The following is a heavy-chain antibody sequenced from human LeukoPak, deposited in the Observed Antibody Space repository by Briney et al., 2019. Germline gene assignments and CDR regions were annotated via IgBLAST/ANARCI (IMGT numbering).Heavy chain of an antibody. D-gene: IGHD3-9*01. CDR2: IYPGDSDT. Sequence: GESLKISCKDSGYSFTTYWIAWVRQMPGKGLEWMGIIYPGDSDTTYSPSFQGQVTISADKSISTAYLQWNSLKASDTAMYYCARFFDDILTGYTTYHAFDIWGQGTMVTVSS. CDR1: GYSFTTYW. J-gene: IGHJ3*02. V-gene: IGHV5-51*01. CDR3: ARFFDDILTGYTTYHAFDI.